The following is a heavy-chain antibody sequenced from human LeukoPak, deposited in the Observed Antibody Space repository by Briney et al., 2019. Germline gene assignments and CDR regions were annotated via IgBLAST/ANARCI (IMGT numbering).Heavy chain of an antibody. D-gene: IGHD6-19*01. V-gene: IGHV3-30*02. J-gene: IGHJ6*03. CDR3: ARGGQWLYYYYYMDV. Sequence: GGSLRLSCAASGFTFSSYGMHWVRQAPGKGLEWVAFIRYDGSNKYYADSVKGRFTISRDNAKNTLYLQMNSLRAEDTAVYYCARGGQWLYYYYYMDVWGKGTTVTVSS. CDR1: GFTFSSYG. CDR2: IRYDGSNK.